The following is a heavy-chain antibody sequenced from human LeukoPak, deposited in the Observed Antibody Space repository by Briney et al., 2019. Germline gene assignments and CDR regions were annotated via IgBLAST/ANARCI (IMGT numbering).Heavy chain of an antibody. J-gene: IGHJ3*02. Sequence: GGSLRLSCAASGFTFSSSWMHWVRQAPGKGLEWVSRISTYGSTTTYADSVKGRFTISRDNAENTLYLQMNSLRAEDTAVYYCATRVMAVNGFDIWGQGTMVTVSS. CDR3: ATRVMAVNGFDI. CDR1: GFTFSSSW. V-gene: IGHV3-74*01. D-gene: IGHD3-16*01. CDR2: ISTYGSTT.